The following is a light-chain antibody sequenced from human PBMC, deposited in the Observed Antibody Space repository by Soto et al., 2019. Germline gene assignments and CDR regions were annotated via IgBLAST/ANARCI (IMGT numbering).Light chain of an antibody. Sequence: QSVLTQPASVSGSPGQSITISCTGTSSDVGCYNYVSWSQQHPGKSPQLMIYEVSKRPSGVSNRFSGSKSGNTASLSISGLQAEDEADYYCSSYTSSSTYVFGTGTKLTVL. CDR3: SSYTSSSTYV. J-gene: IGLJ1*01. CDR2: EVS. CDR1: SSDVGCYNY. V-gene: IGLV2-14*01.